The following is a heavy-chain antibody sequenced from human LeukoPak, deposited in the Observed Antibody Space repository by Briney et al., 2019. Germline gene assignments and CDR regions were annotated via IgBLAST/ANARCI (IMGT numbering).Heavy chain of an antibody. CDR3: ARGPASGSNFAWFDP. J-gene: IGHJ5*02. D-gene: IGHD3-10*01. V-gene: IGHV4-34*01. CDR1: GGSLSHYY. Sequence: PSETLSLTCAVYGGSLSHYYWSWIRHPPGKGLEWIGEINHSGSTNYNPSLKSRVTISVDMSKNQFSLELTPVTAADTAVYYCARGPASGSNFAWFDPWGQGTLVTVSS. CDR2: INHSGST.